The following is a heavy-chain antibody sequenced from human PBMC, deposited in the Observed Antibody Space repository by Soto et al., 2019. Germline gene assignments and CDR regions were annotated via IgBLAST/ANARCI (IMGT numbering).Heavy chain of an antibody. J-gene: IGHJ5*02. Sequence: PGGSLRLSCAASGFTFSSYAIHWVRQAPGKGLEWVAVISYDGSNKYYADSVKGRFTISRDNSKNTLYLQMNSLRAEDTAVYYCARDSEAYCGGDCYSDLYNWFDPWGQGTLVTVSS. CDR1: GFTFSSYA. V-gene: IGHV3-30-3*01. CDR2: ISYDGSNK. D-gene: IGHD2-21*02. CDR3: ARDSEAYCGGDCYSDLYNWFDP.